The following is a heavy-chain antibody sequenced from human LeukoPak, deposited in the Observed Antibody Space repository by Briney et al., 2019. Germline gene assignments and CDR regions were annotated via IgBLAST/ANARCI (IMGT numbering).Heavy chain of an antibody. Sequence: ASVTVSCKASGYTFTGYYMHWVRQAPGQGLEWMGWINPNSGGTNYPQKFQGRVNMTRDTSLSTAYMELSRLRSDDTAVYYCARDPGGEMATIRYFDYWGQGTLVTVSS. CDR1: GYTFTGYY. J-gene: IGHJ4*02. D-gene: IGHD5-24*01. CDR3: ARDPGGEMATIRYFDY. V-gene: IGHV1-2*02. CDR2: INPNSGGT.